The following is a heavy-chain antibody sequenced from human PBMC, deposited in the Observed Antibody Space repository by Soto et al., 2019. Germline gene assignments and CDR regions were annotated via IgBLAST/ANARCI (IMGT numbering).Heavy chain of an antibody. CDR2: ISGSGGST. J-gene: IGHJ4*02. CDR3: AKDRGVVVVPAAPSY. V-gene: IGHV3-23*01. Sequence: GGSLRLSCAASGFTFSSYAMSWVRQAPGKGLEWVSAISGSGGSTYYAGSVKGRFTISRDNSKNTLYLQMNSLRAEDTVVYYCAKDRGVVVVPAAPSYWGQGTLVTVSS. D-gene: IGHD2-2*01. CDR1: GFTFSSYA.